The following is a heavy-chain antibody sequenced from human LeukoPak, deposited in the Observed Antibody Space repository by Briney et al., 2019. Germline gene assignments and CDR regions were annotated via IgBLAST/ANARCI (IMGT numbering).Heavy chain of an antibody. Sequence: PSETLSLTCTVSGGSISSYYWSWIRQPAGKGLEWIGRIYTSGSTNYNPSLKSRVTMSVDTSKNQFSLKLSSVTAADTAVYYCVRGAYGSGDKGWFDPWGQGALVTVSS. CDR2: IYTSGST. J-gene: IGHJ5*02. CDR3: VRGAYGSGDKGWFDP. V-gene: IGHV4-4*07. D-gene: IGHD3-10*01. CDR1: GGSISSYY.